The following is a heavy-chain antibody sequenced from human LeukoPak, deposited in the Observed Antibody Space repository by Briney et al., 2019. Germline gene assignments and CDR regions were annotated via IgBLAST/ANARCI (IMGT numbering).Heavy chain of an antibody. CDR1: GFTVSSNY. V-gene: IGHV3-7*01. CDR3: ARDLYYDGNNWFDP. CDR2: IKQDGSEK. D-gene: IGHD3-22*01. Sequence: GGSLRLSCAASGFTVSSNYMSWVRQAPGKGLEWVANIKQDGSEKYYVDSVKGRFTISRDNAKNSLYLQMNSLRAEDTAVYYCARDLYYDGNNWFDPWGQGTLVTISS. J-gene: IGHJ5*02.